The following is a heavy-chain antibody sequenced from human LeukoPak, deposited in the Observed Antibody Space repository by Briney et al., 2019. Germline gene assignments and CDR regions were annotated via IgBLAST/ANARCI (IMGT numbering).Heavy chain of an antibody. CDR3: ARQFYSGSYPPPIDY. CDR1: GFSFNTYS. CDR2: INDDTP. V-gene: IGHV3-23*01. D-gene: IGHD1-26*01. Sequence: GGSLRLSCTTSGFSFNTYSMSWVRQAPGKGLEWVSAINDDTPYYTDSVKGRFTVSRDNSKDTLYLHLNSLRAEDTAVYYCARQFYSGSYPPPIDYWGQGTLVTVSS. J-gene: IGHJ4*02.